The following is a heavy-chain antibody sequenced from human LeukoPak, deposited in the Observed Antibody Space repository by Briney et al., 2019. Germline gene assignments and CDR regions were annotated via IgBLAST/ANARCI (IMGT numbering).Heavy chain of an antibody. Sequence: PGGSLRLSCAASGFTFSSYAMSWVRQAPGKGLEWVSAISGSGGSTYYADSVKGRFTISRDNSKNTLYLQMNSLRAEDTAVYYCAKDGYGSGRPLYGMGVWGQGTTATVSS. CDR3: AKDGYGSGRPLYGMGV. D-gene: IGHD3-10*01. CDR2: ISGSGGST. V-gene: IGHV3-23*01. J-gene: IGHJ6*02. CDR1: GFTFSSYA.